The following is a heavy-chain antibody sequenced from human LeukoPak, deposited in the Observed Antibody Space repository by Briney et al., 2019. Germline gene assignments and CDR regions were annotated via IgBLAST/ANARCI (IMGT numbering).Heavy chain of an antibody. V-gene: IGHV3-74*01. CDR2: INSDGSST. CDR3: ARDCSSTSCSSAH. CDR1: GFTFSSYG. Sequence: SGGSPRLSCAASGFTFSSYGMHWVRQAPGKGLVWVSRINSDGSSTSYADSVKGRFTISRDNAKNTLYLQMNSLRAEDTAVYYCARDCSSTSCSSAHWGQGTLVTVSS. D-gene: IGHD2-2*01. J-gene: IGHJ4*02.